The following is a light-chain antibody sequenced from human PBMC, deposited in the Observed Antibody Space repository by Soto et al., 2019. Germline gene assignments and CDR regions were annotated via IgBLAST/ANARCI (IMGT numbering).Light chain of an antibody. CDR2: GAS. CDR3: HQYDTIVQT. V-gene: IGKV3-20*01. Sequence: EIVLTQSPGTLSLSPGERATLSCRASQSVSSSYLAWYQQKPGQAPRLLIYGASSRATGIPDRFSGSGSGTDFTLTISRLEPEDFAVYYCHQYDTIVQTFGQGTKVDIK. J-gene: IGKJ1*01. CDR1: QSVSSSY.